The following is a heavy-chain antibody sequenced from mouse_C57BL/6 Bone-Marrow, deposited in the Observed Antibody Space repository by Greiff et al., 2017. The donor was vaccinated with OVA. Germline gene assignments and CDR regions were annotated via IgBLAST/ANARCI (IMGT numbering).Heavy chain of an antibody. V-gene: IGHV1-50*01. J-gene: IGHJ2*01. Sequence: QVQLQQSGAELASPGASVTLSCKASGYTFTDHIMNWVKKRPGQGLEWIGEIDPSDSYTNYNQKFKGKATLTVDTSSSTAYMQLSSLTSEDSAVYYCARGGLLNYWGQGTTLTVSS. D-gene: IGHD2-3*01. CDR3: ARGGLLNY. CDR2: IDPSDSYT. CDR1: GYTFTDHI.